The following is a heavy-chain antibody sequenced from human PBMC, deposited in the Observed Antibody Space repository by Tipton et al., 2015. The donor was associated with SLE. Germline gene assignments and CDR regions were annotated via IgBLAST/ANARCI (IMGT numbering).Heavy chain of an antibody. CDR2: ISANGGAI. V-gene: IGHV3-23*01. J-gene: IGHJ4*02. Sequence: SLRLSCAASGFTFSSYGMNWVRQAPGKGLEWVSSISANGGAIYYADSVRGRFTISRDNSKNTLYLQMTSLRAEDTALYYCAKDQVPRRGRFDFWGQGTLVTVSS. CDR1: GFTFSSYG. CDR3: AKDQVPRRGRFDF. D-gene: IGHD6-6*01.